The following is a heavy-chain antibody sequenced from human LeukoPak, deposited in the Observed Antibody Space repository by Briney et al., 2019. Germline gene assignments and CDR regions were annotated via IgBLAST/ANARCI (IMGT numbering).Heavy chain of an antibody. Sequence: GGSLRLSCAASGFTFGNYAMTWVRQALGKGLDWVSTTSGSGGSTYYADSVKGRFTFSRDNSKNTLYLQMNSLRAEDTAVYYCAKDGVRGALDAFDIWGQGTVVTVSS. J-gene: IGHJ3*02. CDR1: GFTFGNYA. D-gene: IGHD1-26*01. CDR2: TSGSGGST. V-gene: IGHV3-23*01. CDR3: AKDGVRGALDAFDI.